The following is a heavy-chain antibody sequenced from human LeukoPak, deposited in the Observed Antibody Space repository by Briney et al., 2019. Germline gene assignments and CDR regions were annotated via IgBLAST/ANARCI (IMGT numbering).Heavy chain of an antibody. Sequence: PSETLSLTCTVSGGSISGYYWSWIRQPPGKGLEWIGYIYYSGSTNYNASLQGRVTISVDTSKNQFSLNLSSVTTADTAVYYCARLHYGGNYGYYYYYMDVWGKGTTVTISS. CDR1: GGSISGYY. CDR3: ARLHYGGNYGYYYYYMDV. V-gene: IGHV4-59*01. J-gene: IGHJ6*03. D-gene: IGHD4-23*01. CDR2: IYYSGST.